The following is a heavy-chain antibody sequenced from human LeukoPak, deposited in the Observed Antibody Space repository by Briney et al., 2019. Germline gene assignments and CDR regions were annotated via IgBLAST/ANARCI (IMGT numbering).Heavy chain of an antibody. J-gene: IGHJ4*02. V-gene: IGHV3-23*01. CDR2: ISGSGGST. CDR3: AKAGELLWFGELYYFDY. D-gene: IGHD3-10*01. CDR1: GFTFSSYA. Sequence: PGGSLRLSCAASGFTFSSYAMSWVRQAPGKGLEWVSAISGSGGSTYYADSVKGRFTISRDNSKNTLYLQMNSLSAEDTPVYYCAKAGELLWFGELYYFDYWGQGTLVTVSS.